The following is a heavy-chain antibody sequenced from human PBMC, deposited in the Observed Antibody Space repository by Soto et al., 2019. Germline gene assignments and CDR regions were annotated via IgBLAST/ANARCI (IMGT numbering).Heavy chain of an antibody. J-gene: IGHJ3*02. CDR1: GFTFSSYA. D-gene: IGHD4-17*01. V-gene: IGHV3-48*01. CDR3: ARDNYRMTTVTTDAFDI. Sequence: GGSLRLSCAASGFTFSSYAMSWVRQAPGKGLEWVSYISSSSSTIYYADSVKGRFTISRDNAKNSLYLQMNSLRAEDTAVYYCARDNYRMTTVTTDAFDIWGQGTMVTVSS. CDR2: ISSSSSTI.